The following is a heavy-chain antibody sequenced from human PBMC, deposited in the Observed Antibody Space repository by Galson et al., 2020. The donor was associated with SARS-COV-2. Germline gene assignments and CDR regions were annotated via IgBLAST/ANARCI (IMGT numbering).Heavy chain of an antibody. D-gene: IGHD3-22*01. Sequence: RLSCAASGFTFSSYAMNWLRQAPGKGLEWVSGISGSGSATYYAGSVKGRFTISRDNSQNTLYLQMNGLRAEDTAIYYCAKRHRDSSGFDYWGQGARVTVS. CDR1: GFTFSSYA. CDR3: AKRHRDSSGFDY. V-gene: IGHV3-23*01. J-gene: IGHJ4*02. CDR2: ISGSGSAT.